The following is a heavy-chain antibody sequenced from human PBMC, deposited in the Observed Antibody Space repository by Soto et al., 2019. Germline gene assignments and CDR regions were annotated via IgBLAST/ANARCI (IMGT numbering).Heavy chain of an antibody. CDR3: ARAYITIFGVAGWFDP. V-gene: IGHV1-18*01. J-gene: IGHJ5*02. CDR1: GYTFTSYG. CDR2: ISAYNGNT. Sequence: ASVKVSCKASGYTFTSYGISWVRQAPGQGLEWMGWISAYNGNTNYAQKLQGRVTMTTDTSTSTAYMELRSLRSDDTAVYYCARAYITIFGVAGWFDPWGQGTLVTVSS. D-gene: IGHD3-3*01.